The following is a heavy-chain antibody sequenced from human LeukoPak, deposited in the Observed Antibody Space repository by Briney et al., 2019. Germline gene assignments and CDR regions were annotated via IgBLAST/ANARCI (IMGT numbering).Heavy chain of an antibody. CDR2: IRYDGSNK. CDR3: AKGPPFKTTGDAFDI. V-gene: IGHV3-30*02. Sequence: PGGSLRLSCAASGFTFSSYGMHWVRQAPGKGLEWVAFIRYDGSNKYYADSVKGRFTISRDNSKNTLYLQMNSLRAEDTAVYYCAKGPPFKTTGDAFDIWGQGTMVTVSS. J-gene: IGHJ3*02. CDR1: GFTFSSYG. D-gene: IGHD4-17*01.